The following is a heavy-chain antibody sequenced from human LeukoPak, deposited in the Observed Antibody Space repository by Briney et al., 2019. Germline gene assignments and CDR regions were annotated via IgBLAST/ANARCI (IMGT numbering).Heavy chain of an antibody. CDR1: GFTFSSYS. CDR2: ISSSSSTI. D-gene: IGHD3-10*01. CDR3: ARAAPVRGVTFFDY. Sequence: GGSLRLSCAASGFTFSSYSMNWVRQAPGKGLEWVSYISSSSSTIYYADSVKGRFTISRDNAKNSLYLQMNSLRDEDTAVYYCARAAPVRGVTFFDYWGQGTLITVSS. J-gene: IGHJ4*02. V-gene: IGHV3-48*02.